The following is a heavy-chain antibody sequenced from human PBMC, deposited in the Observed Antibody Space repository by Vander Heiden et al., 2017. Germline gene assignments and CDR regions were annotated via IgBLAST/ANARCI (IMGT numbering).Heavy chain of an antibody. CDR3: AKGFCGGDSPCGMDV. CDR1: GFHFGGLA. D-gene: IGHD2-21*02. Sequence: EGQLVEAWGGLAAPGRALELFCSGSGFHFGGLAMHWVRQAPGKGLEWVSGINWNSGNIDYAASVKGRFTISRDNAKNSLYLQMNSLRAEDTALYYCAKGFCGGDSPCGMDVWGQETTVTVSS. V-gene: IGHV3-9*01. CDR2: INWNSGNI. J-gene: IGHJ6*02.